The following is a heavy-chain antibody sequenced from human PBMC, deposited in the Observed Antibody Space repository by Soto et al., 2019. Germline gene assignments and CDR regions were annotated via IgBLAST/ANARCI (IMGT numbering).Heavy chain of an antibody. J-gene: IGHJ6*03. V-gene: IGHV4-59*08. CDR2: IYYSGST. CDR1: GGSISSYY. CDR3: ARLLSRYSYGSWQYYYYMDV. D-gene: IGHD5-18*01. Sequence: SQTLSLTCTVSGGSISSYYWSWIRQPPGKGLEWIGYIYYSGSTNYNPSLKSRVTISVDTSKNQFSLKLSSVTAADTAVYYCARLLSRYSYGSWQYYYYMDVWGKGTTVTVSS.